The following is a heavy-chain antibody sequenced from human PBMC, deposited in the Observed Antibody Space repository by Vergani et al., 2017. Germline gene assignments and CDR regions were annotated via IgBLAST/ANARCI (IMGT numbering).Heavy chain of an antibody. V-gene: IGHV1-46*01. J-gene: IGHJ4*02. Sequence: QVQLLQSGAEFPKPGASLHLSSHPFCSPFTXXXLPFVPHPPRQGRGSVGILNPSGGSTSYAQKFQGRVTMTRDTSTSTVYMGLSSLRSEDTAVYYCAREEVPAAPMMVRFPFDYWGQGTLVTVSS. CDR1: CSPFTXXX. CDR3: AREEVPAAPMMVRFPFDY. D-gene: IGHD2-2*01. CDR2: LNPSGGST.